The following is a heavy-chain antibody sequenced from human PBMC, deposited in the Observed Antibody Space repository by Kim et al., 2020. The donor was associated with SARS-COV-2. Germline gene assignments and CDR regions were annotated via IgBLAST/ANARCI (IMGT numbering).Heavy chain of an antibody. D-gene: IGHD6-13*01. Sequence: GGSLRLSCAASGFTVSSNYMSWVLQAPGKGLEWVSVIYSGGSTYYADSVKGRFTISRDNSKNTLYLQMNSLRAEDTAVYYCARGSSSSWWPGYYYYYYGMDGWGQGTTVTVSS. CDR2: IYSGGST. CDR3: ARGSSSSWWPGYYYYYYGMDG. V-gene: IGHV3-53*01. CDR1: GFTVSSNY. J-gene: IGHJ6*02.